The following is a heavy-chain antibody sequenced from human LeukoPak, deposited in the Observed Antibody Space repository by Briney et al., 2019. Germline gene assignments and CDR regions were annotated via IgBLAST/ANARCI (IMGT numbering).Heavy chain of an antibody. CDR3: AKDLDEVSSWWGGDFDY. J-gene: IGHJ4*02. D-gene: IGHD6-13*01. V-gene: IGHV3-30*18. Sequence: PGRSLRLSCAASGFTFSSYGMHWVRQAPGKGLEWVAVISYDGSNKYYADSVKGRFTISRDNSKNTLYLQMNSLRAEDTAVYYCAKDLDEVSSWWGGDFDYWGQGTLVTVSS. CDR1: GFTFSSYG. CDR2: ISYDGSNK.